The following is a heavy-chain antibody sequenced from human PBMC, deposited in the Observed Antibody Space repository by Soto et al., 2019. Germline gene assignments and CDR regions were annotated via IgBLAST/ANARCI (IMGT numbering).Heavy chain of an antibody. CDR2: IWYDGINK. Sequence: GGSLRLSCAASGFSFGDYGMHWVRQAPGKGPEWVAVIWYDGINKDYAASVKGRVSISRDNSNNTLYLQIKSLRAEDTAVYYCARGLDYLRYFDYWGQGTLVTVSS. CDR3: ARGLDYLRYFDY. CDR1: GFSFGDYG. J-gene: IGHJ4*02. D-gene: IGHD3-16*02. V-gene: IGHV3-33*01.